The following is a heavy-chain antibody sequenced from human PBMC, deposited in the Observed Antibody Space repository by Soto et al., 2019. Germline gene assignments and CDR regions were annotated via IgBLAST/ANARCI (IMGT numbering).Heavy chain of an antibody. J-gene: IGHJ3*02. V-gene: IGHV3-11*01. CDR1: GFTFSDHY. D-gene: IGHD2-15*01. CDR3: AKVVGEQPRDDAFDI. Sequence: GGSLRLSCAASGFTFSDHYMAWIRQAPGKGLEIVAHMSGSGSSEDYGDSVKGRFSIFRENSKNLLFLQMFFLRAEDTAVYYCAKVVGEQPRDDAFDIWGQGTMVTVSS. CDR2: MSGSGSSE.